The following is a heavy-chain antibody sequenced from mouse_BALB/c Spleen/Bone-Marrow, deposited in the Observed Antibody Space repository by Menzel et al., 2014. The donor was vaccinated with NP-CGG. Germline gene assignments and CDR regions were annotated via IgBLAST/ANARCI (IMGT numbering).Heavy chain of an antibody. CDR2: INPSNGGT. J-gene: IGHJ4*01. CDR3: TRSRRAMDH. Sequence: QVQLQQSGAELVKPGASVKLSCKASGYTFTSYYMCWVKQRPGQGLEWIGEINPSNGGTNFNEKFKSKATLTVDKSSSTAYMSLSSRTSEDAAVYYCTRSRRAMDHWGQGTSVTVSS. CDR1: GYTFTSYY. V-gene: IGHV1S81*02. D-gene: IGHD2-12*01.